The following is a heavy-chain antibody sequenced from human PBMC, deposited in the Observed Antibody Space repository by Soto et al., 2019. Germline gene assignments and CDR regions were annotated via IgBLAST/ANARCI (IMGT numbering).Heavy chain of an antibody. CDR3: ARSANTYGSPFDY. CDR2: IHRGGST. CDR1: GFTVGNNY. V-gene: IGHV3-66*01. Sequence: EVQLLESGGGLVQPGGSLRLSCAASGFTVGNNYMSWVRQAPGKGLEWVSIIHRGGSTSYADSVKGRFTISRDSSKNILYLQINGLTADDTAVYYCARSANTYGSPFDYWGQGALVTVSS. J-gene: IGHJ4*02. D-gene: IGHD3-10*01.